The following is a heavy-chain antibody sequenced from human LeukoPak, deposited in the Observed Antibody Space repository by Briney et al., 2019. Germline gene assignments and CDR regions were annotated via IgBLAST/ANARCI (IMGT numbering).Heavy chain of an antibody. CDR3: ARDLGIFGDFDY. J-gene: IGHJ4*02. Sequence: GGSLRLSCTTSGFSFSNFSMHWVRQAPDKGLEWLAFIRHDGSNEYSADSVKGRFTISRDNSRSTLFLQMDNLRSEDTAIYYCARDLGIFGDFDYWGQGTLVIVSS. D-gene: IGHD3-3*01. V-gene: IGHV3-30*02. CDR2: IRHDGSNE. CDR1: GFSFSNFS.